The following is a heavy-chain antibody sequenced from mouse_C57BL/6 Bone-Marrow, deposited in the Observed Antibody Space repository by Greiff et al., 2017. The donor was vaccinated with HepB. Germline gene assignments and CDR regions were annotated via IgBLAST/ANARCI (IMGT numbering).Heavy chain of an antibody. CDR3: ARWDYDGYYVWDY. CDR2: IYPRSGNT. Sequence: VQLQQSGAELARPGASVKLSCKASGYTFTSYGISWVKQRTGQGLEWIGEIYPRSGNTYYNEKFKGKATLTADKSSSTAYMELRSLTPKDSAVYFCARWDYDGYYVWDYWGQGTTLTVSS. CDR1: GYTFTSYG. J-gene: IGHJ2*01. V-gene: IGHV1-81*01. D-gene: IGHD2-3*01.